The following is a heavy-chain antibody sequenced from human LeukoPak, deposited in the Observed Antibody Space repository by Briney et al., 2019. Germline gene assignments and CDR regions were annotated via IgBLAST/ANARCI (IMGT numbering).Heavy chain of an antibody. V-gene: IGHV1-18*01. J-gene: IGHJ5*02. CDR2: ISVYDGNT. D-gene: IGHD3-10*01. Sequence: ASVKVSCKASGYTFSSYDISWVRQAPGQGLEWMGWISVYDGNTNYAQKLQGRVTMTTDTSTSTAYMELRSLRSDDTAIYYCARAGTGYYASGRGWLDPWGQGTLVTVSS. CDR1: GYTFSSYD. CDR3: ARAGTGYYASGRGWLDP.